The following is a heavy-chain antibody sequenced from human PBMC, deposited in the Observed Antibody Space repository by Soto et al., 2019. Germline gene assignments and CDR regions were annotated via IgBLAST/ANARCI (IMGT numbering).Heavy chain of an antibody. J-gene: IGHJ4*02. CDR3: ARGKGQQLDY. D-gene: IGHD1-1*01. V-gene: IGHV1-69*12. CDR2: IIPTFGTT. CDR1: GVTFSSYA. Sequence: QVQLVQSGAEVKKPGSSVKVSCKASGVTFSSYAMNWVRQAPGQGLEWMGGIIPTFGTTSYAQKFQGRVTMTADASTSTAYMALSSLTLEDTAVYYCARGKGQQLDYWGQGSLVTVSS.